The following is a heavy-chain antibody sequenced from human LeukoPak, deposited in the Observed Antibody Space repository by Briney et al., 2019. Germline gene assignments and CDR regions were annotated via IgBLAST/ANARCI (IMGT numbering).Heavy chain of an antibody. CDR3: VTEYGYRFDY. V-gene: IGHV3-7*01. CDR2: VLRDGSGT. D-gene: IGHD5-18*01. CDR1: GSYFLGYN. J-gene: IGHJ4*02. Sequence: GESLKFSCISSGSYFLGYNMAWGREAPGKGLLWQATVLRDGSGTEYIDSVTGRLTTSRDNAKNSVCLQMNSLRAEDTAVYFCVTEYGYRFDYWGQGLLLTVSS.